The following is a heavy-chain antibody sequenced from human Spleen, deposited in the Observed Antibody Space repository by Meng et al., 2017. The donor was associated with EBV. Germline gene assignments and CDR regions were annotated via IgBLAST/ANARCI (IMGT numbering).Heavy chain of an antibody. CDR1: GGSFSTGGYY. CDR3: ARDVGRDYFDP. V-gene: IGHV4-30-4*01. CDR2: ISNIGRT. Sequence: QLQLQVSGPGLVEPSQTLSLTCTVSGGSFSTGGYYWSWIRQPPGKGLEWIGYISNIGRTYYNPSLKSRVTISVDTSKKQFSLKLSSVTAADTAVYYCARDVGRDYFDPWGRGTLVTVSS. J-gene: IGHJ4*02.